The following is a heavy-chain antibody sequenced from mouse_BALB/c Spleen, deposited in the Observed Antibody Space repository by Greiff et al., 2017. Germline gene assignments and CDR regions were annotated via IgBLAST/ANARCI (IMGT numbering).Heavy chain of an antibody. V-gene: IGHV1-37*01. Sequence: VQLKQSGPELVKPGASVKISCKASGYSFTGYFMNWVKQSHGKSLEWIGRINPYNGDTFYNQKFKGKATLTVDKSSSTAHMELLSLTSEDSAVYYCGITTVVADYYAMDYWGQGTSVTVSS. CDR2: INPYNGDT. CDR3: GITTVVADYYAMDY. J-gene: IGHJ4*01. D-gene: IGHD1-1*01. CDR1: GYSFTGYF.